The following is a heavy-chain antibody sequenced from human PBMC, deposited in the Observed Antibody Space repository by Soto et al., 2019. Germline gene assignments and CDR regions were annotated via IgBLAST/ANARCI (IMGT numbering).Heavy chain of an antibody. J-gene: IGHJ4*02. CDR2: IKYSGHT. V-gene: IGHV4-39*01. CDR1: GGSISSISYY. CDR3: ARVDIAVVPSTTFHY. Sequence: QLQLQESGPGLVKPSETLSLTCTVSGGSISSISYYWGWIRQPPGKGLEWIGSIKYSGHTFYNPCLKSRVTMSVDTSKNQFSLRLSSVTAAETAVYYCARVDIAVVPSTTFHYWGQGTLVTVSS. D-gene: IGHD2-2*01.